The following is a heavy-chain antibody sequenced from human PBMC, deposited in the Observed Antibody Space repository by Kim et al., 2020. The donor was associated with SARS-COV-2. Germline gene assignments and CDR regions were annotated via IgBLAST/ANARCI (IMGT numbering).Heavy chain of an antibody. Sequence: GGSLRLSCAASGFSVTTTHMTWVGQSPGKGLEWVAGLHRCNNIYYADSVKGRFPISKDNSKNALYLQMDSLRVDDTPIYFCAKDRGELSGWPVFHYWGQG. CDR1: GFSVTTTH. CDR2: LHRCNNI. J-gene: IGHJ4*02. D-gene: IGHD6-19*01. V-gene: IGHV3-53*01. CDR3: AKDRGELSGWPVFHY.